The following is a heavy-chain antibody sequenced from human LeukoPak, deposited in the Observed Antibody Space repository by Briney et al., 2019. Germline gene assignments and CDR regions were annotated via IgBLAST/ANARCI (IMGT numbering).Heavy chain of an antibody. Sequence: SETLSLTCAVYGGSFSGYYWSWIRQPPGKGLEWIGEINHSGSTNYNPSLKSRVTISVDTSKSQFSLKLSSVTAADTAVYYCARLDPYYDDVWGKGTTVTVSS. J-gene: IGHJ6*04. CDR1: GGSFSGYY. CDR2: INHSGST. V-gene: IGHV4-34*01. CDR3: ARLDPYYDDV. D-gene: IGHD3-3*01.